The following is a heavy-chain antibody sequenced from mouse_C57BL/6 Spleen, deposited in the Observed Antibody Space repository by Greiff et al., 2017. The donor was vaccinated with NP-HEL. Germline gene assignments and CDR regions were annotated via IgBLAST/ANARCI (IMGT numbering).Heavy chain of an antibody. CDR3: ARGGYYYGSSYFDY. Sequence: VKLMESGAELVKPGASVKMSCKASGYTFTTYPIEWMKQNHGKSLEWIGNFHPYNDDTKYNEKFKGKATLTVEKSSSTVYLELSRLTSDDSAVYYCARGGYYYGSSYFDYWGKGTTLTVSS. CDR1: GYTFTTYP. V-gene: IGHV1-47*01. CDR2: FHPYNDDT. D-gene: IGHD1-1*01. J-gene: IGHJ2*01.